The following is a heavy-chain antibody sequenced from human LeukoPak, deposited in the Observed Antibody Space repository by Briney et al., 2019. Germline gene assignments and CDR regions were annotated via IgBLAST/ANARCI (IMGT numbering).Heavy chain of an antibody. Sequence: ASVKVSCKASGYTFTSYYMHWVRQAPGQGLEWMGIINPSGGSTSYAQKFQGRVTMTRDTSTSTVYLELSSLRSEDTAVYYCAKRGSSETRWYPFDYWGQGALVTVSS. D-gene: IGHD2-15*01. V-gene: IGHV1-46*01. CDR3: AKRGSSETRWYPFDY. CDR1: GYTFTSYY. CDR2: INPSGGST. J-gene: IGHJ4*02.